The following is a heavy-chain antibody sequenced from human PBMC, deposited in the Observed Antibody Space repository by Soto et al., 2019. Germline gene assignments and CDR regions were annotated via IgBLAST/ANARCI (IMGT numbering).Heavy chain of an antibody. CDR2: IYYSGST. Sequence: SETLSLTCTVSGGSISSGGYYWSWIRQHPGKGLEWIGYIYYSGSTYYNPSLKSRVTISVDTSKNQFSLKLSSVTAADTAVYYCARHGIAAAGAISYNWFDPWGQGTLVTVSS. V-gene: IGHV4-31*03. CDR1: GGSISSGGYY. D-gene: IGHD6-13*01. CDR3: ARHGIAAAGAISYNWFDP. J-gene: IGHJ5*02.